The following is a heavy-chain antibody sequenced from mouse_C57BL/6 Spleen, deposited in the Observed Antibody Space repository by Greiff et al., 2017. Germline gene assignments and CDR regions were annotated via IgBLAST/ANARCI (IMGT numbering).Heavy chain of an antibody. J-gene: IGHJ4*01. CDR3: ARKRGLYFAMDD. V-gene: IGHV1-80*01. Sequence: QVQLQQSGAELVKPGASVKISCKASGYAFSSYWMNWVKQRPGKGLEWIGQIYPGDGDTNYNGKFKGKATLTADKSSSTAYMQHSSLTSEDAAVYFWARKRGLYFAMDDWGQGTSVTVAS. D-gene: IGHD4-1*01. CDR2: IYPGDGDT. CDR1: GYAFSSYW.